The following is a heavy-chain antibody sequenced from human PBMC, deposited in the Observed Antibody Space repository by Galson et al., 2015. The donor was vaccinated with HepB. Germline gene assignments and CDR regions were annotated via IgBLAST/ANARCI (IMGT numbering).Heavy chain of an antibody. CDR1: GGSISSSSYY. V-gene: IGHV4-39*01. J-gene: IGHJ4*02. CDR2: IYYSGST. CDR3: GVIARDY. D-gene: IGHD2-21*01. Sequence: SETLSLTCTVSGGSISSSSYYWGWIRQPPGKGLEWIGSIYYSGSTCYNPSLKSRVTIPVDTSKNQFSLKLSSVTAADTAVYYCGVIARDYWGQGTLVTVSS.